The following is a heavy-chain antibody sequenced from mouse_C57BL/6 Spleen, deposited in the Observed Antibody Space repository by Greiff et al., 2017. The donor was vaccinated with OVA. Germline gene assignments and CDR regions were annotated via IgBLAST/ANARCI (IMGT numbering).Heavy chain of an antibody. CDR3: ARSDYYGSTPLPMDY. V-gene: IGHV5-17*01. D-gene: IGHD1-1*01. CDR1: GFTFSDYG. CDR2: ISSGSSTI. J-gene: IGHJ4*01. Sequence: EVQLVESGVGLVKPGGSLKLSCAASGFTFSDYGMHWVRQAPEKGLEWVAYISSGSSTIYYADTVKGRFTISRDNAKNTLFLQMTSLRSEDTAMYYCARSDYYGSTPLPMDYWGQGTSVTVSS.